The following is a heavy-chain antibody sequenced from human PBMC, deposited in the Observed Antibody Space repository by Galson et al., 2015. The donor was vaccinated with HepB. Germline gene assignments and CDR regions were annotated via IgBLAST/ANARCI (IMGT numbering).Heavy chain of an antibody. CDR1: GFRLTDYA. J-gene: IGHJ4*02. D-gene: IGHD5-12*01. CDR2: ISSDSTTI. V-gene: IGHV3-48*01. Sequence: SLRLSCAASGFRLTDYAMNWVRRAPGKGLEWAAYISSDSTTIHYADSVKGRFTIFRDNAKNSVFLQMNSLRGEDTAVYYCVRDRGSGFGGNDVLSFDYWGRGSLVTVSP. CDR3: VRDRGSGFGGNDVLSFDY.